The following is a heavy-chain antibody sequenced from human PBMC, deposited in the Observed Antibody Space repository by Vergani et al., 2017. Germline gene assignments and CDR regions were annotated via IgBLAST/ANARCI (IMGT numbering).Heavy chain of an antibody. J-gene: IGHJ6*02. CDR2: MNPNSGNT. CDR3: ARTGGPTTLPYYYYGMDV. D-gene: IGHD1-26*01. Sequence: QVQLVQSGAEVKKPGASVKVSCKASGYTFTSYDINWVRQATGQGLEWMGWMNPNSGNTGYAQKFQGRVTITADESTSTAYMELSSLRSEDTAVYYCARTGGPTTLPYYYYGMDVWGQGTTVTVSS. V-gene: IGHV1-8*01. CDR1: GYTFTSYD.